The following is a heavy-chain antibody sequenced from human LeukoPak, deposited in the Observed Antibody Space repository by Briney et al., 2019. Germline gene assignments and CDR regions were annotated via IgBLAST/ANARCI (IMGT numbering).Heavy chain of an antibody. D-gene: IGHD1-26*01. CDR3: AKVGATGGAFDY. CDR1: GFTFSSYA. V-gene: IGHV3-9*01. Sequence: GGSLRLSCAASGFTFSSYAMSWVRQAPGKGLEWVSGISWNSGSIGYADSVKGRFTISRDNAKNSLYLQMNSLRAEDTALYYCAKVGATGGAFDYWGQGTLVTVSS. J-gene: IGHJ4*02. CDR2: ISWNSGSI.